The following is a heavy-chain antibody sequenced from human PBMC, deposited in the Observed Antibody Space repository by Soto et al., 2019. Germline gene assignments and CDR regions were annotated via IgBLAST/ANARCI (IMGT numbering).Heavy chain of an antibody. CDR3: ANPYHVFGSDSQQHFAS. J-gene: IGHJ5*01. V-gene: IGHV3-23*01. Sequence: EVQLLESGGGLVQPGGSLRLSCAASGFTFSSYAMSWVRQAPGKGLEWVSAISGSGGSTYYADSVKGRFTISRDNSKNPLYLQMNTLSAEDPPVYYWANPYHVFGSDSQQHFASWAQEPLFTVS. CDR1: GFTFSSYA. CDR2: ISGSGGST. D-gene: IGHD3-3*01.